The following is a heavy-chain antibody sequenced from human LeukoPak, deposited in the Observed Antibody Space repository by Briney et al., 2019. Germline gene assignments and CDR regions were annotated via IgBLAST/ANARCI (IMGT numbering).Heavy chain of an antibody. D-gene: IGHD6-19*01. CDR1: GFTFSSYG. CDR3: AKFRADSSGWPFDY. V-gene: IGHV3-48*01. J-gene: IGHJ4*02. CDR2: ISSSSSTI. Sequence: GGSLRLSCAASGFTFSSYGMNWVRQAPGKGLEWVSYISSSSSTIYYADSVKGRFTISRDNAKNSLYLQMNSLRAEDTAIYYCAKFRADSSGWPFDYWGQGTLVTVSS.